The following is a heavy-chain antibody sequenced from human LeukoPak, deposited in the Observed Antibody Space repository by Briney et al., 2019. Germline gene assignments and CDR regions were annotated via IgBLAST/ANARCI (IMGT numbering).Heavy chain of an antibody. CDR3: ARSQTGAYYYYYYYMDV. CDR1: GGSISSGGYS. J-gene: IGHJ6*03. V-gene: IGHV4-30-2*01. CDR2: IYHSGST. Sequence: SQTLSLTCAVSGGSISSGGYSWSWIRQPPGKGLEWIGYIYHSGSTYYNPSLKSRVTISVDRSKNQFSLKLSSVTAADTAVYYCARSQTGAYYYYYYYMDVWGKGTTVTVSS.